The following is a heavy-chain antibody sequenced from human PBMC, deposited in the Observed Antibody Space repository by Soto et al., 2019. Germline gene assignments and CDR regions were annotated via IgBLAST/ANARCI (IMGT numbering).Heavy chain of an antibody. J-gene: IGHJ4*02. CDR3: AKARVRIAGADSFDH. V-gene: IGHV3-30*18. CDR2: ISNDGDEK. CDR1: GFTFSTSV. Sequence: QVQLVESGGGVVQPGMSLRLSCVASGFTFSTSVMHWVRQPPGKGLEWVALISNDGDEKYYGDSVEGRFSISRDNSKNTLYLQISSLRAEDTAVYLCAKARVRIAGADSFDHWGQGTLVTVSS. D-gene: IGHD1-26*01.